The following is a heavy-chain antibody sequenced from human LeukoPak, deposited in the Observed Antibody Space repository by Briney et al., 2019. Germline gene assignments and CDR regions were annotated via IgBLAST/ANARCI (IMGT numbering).Heavy chain of an antibody. J-gene: IGHJ6*03. V-gene: IGHV1-8*03. CDR1: GYTFTGYY. Sequence: GASVKVSCKASGYTFTGYYMHWVRQAPGQGLEWMGWMNPNSGNTGYAQKFQGRVTITRNTSISTAYMELSSLRSEDTAVYYCARGREGRYYDSSGYYYYYYYMDVWGKGTTVTISS. CDR3: ARGREGRYYDSSGYYYYYYYMDV. CDR2: MNPNSGNT. D-gene: IGHD3-22*01.